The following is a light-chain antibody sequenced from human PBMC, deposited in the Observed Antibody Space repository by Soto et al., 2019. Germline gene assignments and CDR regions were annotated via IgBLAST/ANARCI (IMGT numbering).Light chain of an antibody. CDR3: QQYYTIPIT. CDR1: QSSLYTSNNKNY. J-gene: IGKJ4*01. Sequence: DIVMTQSPDSMAVSLGESTTLNCKSRQSSLYTSNNKNYLAWYQQKPGQAPKLRIDWASARESGVPDRVSGSGSETDFNFTITSLQAEDVAVYYCQQYYTIPITVGGGTKVDIK. CDR2: WAS. V-gene: IGKV4-1*01.